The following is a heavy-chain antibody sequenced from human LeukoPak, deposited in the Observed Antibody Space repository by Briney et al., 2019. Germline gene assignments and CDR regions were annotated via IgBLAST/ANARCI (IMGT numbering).Heavy chain of an antibody. Sequence: ASVKVSCKASGHTFTSNYIHWVRQAPGQGLEWMGMIYPRDGSTSYAQKFQGRVTVTRDTSTSTVHMELSGLRSEDTAVYYCARDQEGSDYWGQGTLVTVSS. CDR3: ARDQEGSDY. V-gene: IGHV1-46*01. J-gene: IGHJ4*02. CDR1: GHTFTSNY. CDR2: IYPRDGST.